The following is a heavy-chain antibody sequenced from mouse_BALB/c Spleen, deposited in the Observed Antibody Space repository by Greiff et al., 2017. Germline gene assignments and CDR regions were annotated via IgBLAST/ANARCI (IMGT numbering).Heavy chain of an antibody. CDR3: ARPLYYGSSYAMDY. CDR1: GFNIKDYY. D-gene: IGHD1-1*01. CDR2: IYPGDGST. Sequence: QVQLKESGAELVRPGALVKLSCKASGFNIKDYYIHWVKQRPGQGLEWIGWIYPGDGSTKYNEKFKGKTTLTADKSSSTAYMLLSSLTSEDSAIYFCARPLYYGSSYAMDYWGQGTSVTVSS. V-gene: IGHV1S56*01. J-gene: IGHJ4*01.